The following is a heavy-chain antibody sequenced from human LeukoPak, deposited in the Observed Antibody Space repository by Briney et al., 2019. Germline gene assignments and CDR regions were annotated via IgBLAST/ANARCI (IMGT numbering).Heavy chain of an antibody. D-gene: IGHD4/OR15-4a*01. Sequence: SETLSLTCTVSAGSINNYYWSWIRQHPGKGLEWIGYIYHTGITSYNPSLRSRVTMSVDTSMNQVSLKLNSLTAADTAVYYCAASSGVTLGRFWGQGFLVTVSS. CDR1: AGSINNYY. CDR2: IYHTGIT. CDR3: AASSGVTLGRF. J-gene: IGHJ4*02. V-gene: IGHV4-59*06.